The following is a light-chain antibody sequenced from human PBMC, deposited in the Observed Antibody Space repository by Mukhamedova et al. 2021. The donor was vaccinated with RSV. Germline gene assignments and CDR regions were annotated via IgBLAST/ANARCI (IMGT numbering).Light chain of an antibody. V-gene: IGKV1-5*03. J-gene: IGKJ2*03. CDR1: QSISSW. CDR2: KAS. Sequence: TCRASQSISSWLAWYQQKPGKAPKLLIYKASSLESGVPSRFSGSGSGTEFTLTISSLQPDDFATYYCQQYNSYSPYSFGQGTKL. CDR3: QQYNSYSPYS.